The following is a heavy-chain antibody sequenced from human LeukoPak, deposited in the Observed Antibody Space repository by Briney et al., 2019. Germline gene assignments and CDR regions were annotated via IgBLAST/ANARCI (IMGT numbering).Heavy chain of an antibody. V-gene: IGHV3-15*01. D-gene: IGHD2-21*02. CDR2: IKSKTDGGTT. CDR1: GFTFSSYA. Sequence: GGSLRLSCAASGFTFSSYAMSWVRQAPGKGLEWVGRIKSKTDGGTTDYAAPVKGRFTISRDDSRNTLYLQMSSLKTEDTAVYYCVGVTTDYYYGMDVWGQGTPVTVSS. J-gene: IGHJ6*02. CDR3: VGVTTDYYYGMDV.